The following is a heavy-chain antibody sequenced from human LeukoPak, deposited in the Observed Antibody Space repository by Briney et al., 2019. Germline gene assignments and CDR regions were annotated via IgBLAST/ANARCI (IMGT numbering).Heavy chain of an antibody. CDR1: GFTFSSYA. CDR3: AKGARAHPQIAVAGPSHY. CDR2: ISGSGGST. J-gene: IGHJ4*02. V-gene: IGHV3-23*01. Sequence: PGGSLRLSCAASGFTFSSYAMSWVRQAPGKGLEWVSAISGSGGSTYYADSVKGRFTISRDNSKNTLYLQMNSLRAEDTAVYYCAKGARAHPQIAVAGPSHYWGQGTLVTVSS. D-gene: IGHD6-19*01.